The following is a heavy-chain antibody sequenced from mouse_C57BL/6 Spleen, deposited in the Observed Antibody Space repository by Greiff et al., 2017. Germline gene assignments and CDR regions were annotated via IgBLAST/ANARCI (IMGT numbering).Heavy chain of an antibody. CDR3: ARYDYDGMDY. CDR1: GYTFTDYY. V-gene: IGHV1-76*01. Sequence: VKLQESGAELVRPGASVKLSCKASGYTFTDYYINWVKQRPGQGLEWIARIYPGRGNTYYNEKFKGKATLTAEKSSSTAYMQLSSLTSEDSAVYFCARYDYDGMDYWGQGTSVTVSS. J-gene: IGHJ4*01. CDR2: IYPGRGNT.